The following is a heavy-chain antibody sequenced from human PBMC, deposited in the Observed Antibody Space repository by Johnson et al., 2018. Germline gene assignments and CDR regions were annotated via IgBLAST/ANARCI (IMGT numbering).Heavy chain of an antibody. D-gene: IGHD6-19*01. CDR1: GFTFSSYG. J-gene: IGHJ3*02. CDR3: EKGTAEKWLVFAFDI. V-gene: IGHV3-30*18. CDR2: ISYDGSNK. Sequence: VQLVETGGGVVQPGRSLRLSCAASGFTFSSYGMHWVRQAPGKGLEWVAVISYDGSNKYYADSVKGRFTLARDNSKNTMDRQMNSLRGEDTAVYYCEKGTAEKWLVFAFDIWGKGTMVTVSS.